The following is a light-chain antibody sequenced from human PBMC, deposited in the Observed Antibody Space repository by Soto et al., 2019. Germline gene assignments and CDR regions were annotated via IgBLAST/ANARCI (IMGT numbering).Light chain of an antibody. CDR2: GAS. Sequence: EIVLTQSPDTLSLSPGERATLSCRASQSVSSSYLAWYQQKPGQAPRLLIYGASSRATGILDRFSGSGSGTDFTLTISRLEPEDFAVYYCQQCGSSPWTFGQGTKVDIK. V-gene: IGKV3-20*01. CDR1: QSVSSSY. J-gene: IGKJ1*01. CDR3: QQCGSSPWT.